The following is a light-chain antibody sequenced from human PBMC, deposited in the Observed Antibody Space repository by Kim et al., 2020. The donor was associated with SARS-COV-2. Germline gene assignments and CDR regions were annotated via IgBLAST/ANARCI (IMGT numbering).Light chain of an antibody. CDR3: CSYAGSSTWV. CDR1: SNDVGSYNL. V-gene: IGLV2-23*01. CDR2: EGS. J-gene: IGLJ3*02. Sequence: GQSSTISCTGTSNDVGSYNLVSWYQQHPGKAPKLMIYEGSKRPSGVSNRFSGSKSGNTASLTISGLQAEDEADYYCCSYAGSSTWVFGGGTQLTVL.